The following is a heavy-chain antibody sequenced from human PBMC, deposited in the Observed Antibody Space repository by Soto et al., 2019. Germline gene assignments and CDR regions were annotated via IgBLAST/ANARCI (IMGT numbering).Heavy chain of an antibody. V-gene: IGHV3-9*01. CDR2: ISWNSGNI. J-gene: IGHJ3*02. Sequence: EVQLVESGGGLVQPGWSLRLSCAASGFTFDDYAMHWVRQAPGKGLEWVSGISWNSGNIGYADSVKGRFTISRDNAKNSLYLQMNSLRAEDTALYYCVKGRVAATFATFHIWGQGTMVTVSS. CDR3: VKGRVAATFATFHI. D-gene: IGHD6-19*01. CDR1: GFTFDDYA.